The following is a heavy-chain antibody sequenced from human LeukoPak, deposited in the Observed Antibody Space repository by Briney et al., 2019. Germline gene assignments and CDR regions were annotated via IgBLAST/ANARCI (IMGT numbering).Heavy chain of an antibody. CDR1: GFTFGDYY. V-gene: IGHV3-11*06. CDR3: AKDYTTGVGATDY. Sequence: PGGSLRLSCVASGFTFGDYYMNWIRQAPGKGLEWVSYISSGSSYTSYADSVKGRFTISRDNAKNSLYLQMNSLRAEDTAVYYCAKDYTTGVGATDYWGHGTLVTVSS. CDR2: ISSGSSYT. D-gene: IGHD1-26*01. J-gene: IGHJ4*01.